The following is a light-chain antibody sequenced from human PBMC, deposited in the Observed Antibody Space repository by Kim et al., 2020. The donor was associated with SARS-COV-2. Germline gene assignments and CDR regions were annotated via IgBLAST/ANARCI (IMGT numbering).Light chain of an antibody. J-gene: IGLJ3*02. V-gene: IGLV3-21*04. CDR1: NIGSKS. Sequence: APGKTARMTCGGNNIGSKSVHWYQQQPGQAPVLVIYYDSDRPSGIPERFSGSNSGNTATLTISRVEAGDEADYYCQVWDSSSDHWVFGGGTQLTVL. CDR3: QVWDSSSDHWV. CDR2: YDS.